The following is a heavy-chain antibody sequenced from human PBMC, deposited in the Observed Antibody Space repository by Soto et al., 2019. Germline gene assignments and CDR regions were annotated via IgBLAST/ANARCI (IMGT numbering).Heavy chain of an antibody. CDR2: ISANNGNT. V-gene: IGHV1-18*04. J-gene: IGHJ4*02. CDR1: GYTSTSYD. CDR3: ARGGPPIDY. Sequence: ASGKVSCKASGYTSTSYDMHWVRQAPGQGLEWMRWISANNGNTNYAQNFQGRVTMTTDTSTSTAYMELRSLRSDDTAVYYCARGGPPIDYWGQGTLVTVSS.